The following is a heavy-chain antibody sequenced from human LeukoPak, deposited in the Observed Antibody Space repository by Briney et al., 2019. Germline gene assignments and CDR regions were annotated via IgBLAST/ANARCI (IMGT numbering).Heavy chain of an antibody. CDR3: ARSKREFLDTDMDY. CDR2: ISGSGDNT. Sequence: GGSLRLSCAASGFTFSSYAMSWVRQAPGKGLEWVSGISGSGDNTYYADSVKGRFTISRDNAKNSLYLQMNSLRAEDTAVYYCARSKREFLDTDMDYWGQGTLVTVSS. D-gene: IGHD5-18*01. V-gene: IGHV3-23*01. CDR1: GFTFSSYA. J-gene: IGHJ4*02.